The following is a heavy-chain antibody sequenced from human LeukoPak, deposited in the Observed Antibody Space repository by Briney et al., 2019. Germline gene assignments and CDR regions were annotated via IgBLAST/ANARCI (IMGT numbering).Heavy chain of an antibody. CDR3: ARESGSYLWRSWLNP. V-gene: IGHV4-59*01. Sequence: SETLSLTCTISGGSISSYYWSWIRQPPGKGLEWIGNIYNSGNTNYNPSLKSRVTISVDTSKNQFSLKLNSVTAADTAVYYCARESGSYLWRSWLNPWGQGTLVTVSS. J-gene: IGHJ5*02. CDR2: IYNSGNT. CDR1: GGSISSYY. D-gene: IGHD3-16*01.